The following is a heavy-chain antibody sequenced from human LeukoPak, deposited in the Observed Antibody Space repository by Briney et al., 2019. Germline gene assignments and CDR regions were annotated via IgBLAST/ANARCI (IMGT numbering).Heavy chain of an antibody. CDR1: GGSFSGYY. D-gene: IGHD3-22*01. V-gene: IGHV4-34*01. CDR3: ARDSSITMIVVD. CDR2: INHSGST. Sequence: SETLSLTCAVYGGSFSGYYWSWIRQPPGKGLEWIGEINHSGSTNYNPSLKSRVTISVDKSKNQFSLKLSSVTAADTAVYYCARDSSITMIVVDWGQGTLVTVSS. J-gene: IGHJ4*02.